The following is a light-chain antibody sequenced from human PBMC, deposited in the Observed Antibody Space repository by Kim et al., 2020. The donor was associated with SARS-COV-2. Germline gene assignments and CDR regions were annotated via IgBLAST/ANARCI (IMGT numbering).Light chain of an antibody. CDR2: RTS. CDR1: QRVDAF. Sequence: SASVGDRVTSTCRASQRVDAFLAWYQQKPGKGPNLLIYRTSKLQSGVPSRFSGGGSGTQFTLTISSLQPDDFATYYCLQSSLYPYTFGQGTKLEI. CDR3: LQSSLYPYT. V-gene: IGKV1-5*03. J-gene: IGKJ2*01.